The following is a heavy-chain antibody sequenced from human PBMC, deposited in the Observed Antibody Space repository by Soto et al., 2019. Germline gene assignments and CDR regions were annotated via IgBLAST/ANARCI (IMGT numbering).Heavy chain of an antibody. CDR2: STHTGNT. Sequence: ASVEVSCKTCGYAFPHYVINWVRQAPGHGLEWMGFSTHTGNTNYAQNFQGRVVLTTDTSTSTAYMEVTSLRSDDTAVYYCARSGEHPLDYWGQGTPVTVSS. CDR1: GYAFPHYV. J-gene: IGHJ4*02. V-gene: IGHV1-18*01. D-gene: IGHD1-26*01. CDR3: ARSGEHPLDY.